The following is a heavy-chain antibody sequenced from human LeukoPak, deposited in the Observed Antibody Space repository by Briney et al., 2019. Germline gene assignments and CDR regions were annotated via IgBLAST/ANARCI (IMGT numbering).Heavy chain of an antibody. CDR2: ISGSGGST. CDR1: GFTFSSYA. CDR3: AKGTLGSSWAFDY. D-gene: IGHD6-13*01. V-gene: IGHV3-23*01. J-gene: IGHJ4*02. Sequence: GGSLRLSCAASGFTFSSYAMSWVRLAPGKGLEWVSAISGSGGSTYYADSVKGRFTISRDNSKNTLYLQMNSLRAEDTAVYYCAKGTLGSSWAFDYWGQGTLVTVSS.